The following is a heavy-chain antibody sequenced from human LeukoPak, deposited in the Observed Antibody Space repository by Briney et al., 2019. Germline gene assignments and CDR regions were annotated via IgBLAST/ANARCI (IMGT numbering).Heavy chain of an antibody. V-gene: IGHV3-21*01. J-gene: IGHJ6*04. Sequence: GGSLRLSCAASGFTFSSYSMNWVRQAPGKGLEWVSSISSSSSYIYYADSVKGRFTISRDNAKNSLYLQMNCLRAEDTAVYYCASNYYYYYGMDVWGKGTTVTVSS. CDR3: ASNYYYYYGMDV. CDR1: GFTFSSYS. CDR2: ISSSSSYI.